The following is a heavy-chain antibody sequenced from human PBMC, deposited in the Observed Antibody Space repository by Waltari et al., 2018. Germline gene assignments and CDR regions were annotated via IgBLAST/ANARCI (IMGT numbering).Heavy chain of an antibody. D-gene: IGHD3-22*01. Sequence: EVQLLESGGGLVQPGGSLRLSCAASGFTFSSYAMSWVRQAPGQGLEWVSAISGSGGSTYYADSVKGRFTISRDNSKNTLYLQMNSLRAEDTAVYYCAKDQQGLITMIVRYYYYGMDVWGQGTTVTVSS. CDR3: AKDQQGLITMIVRYYYYGMDV. V-gene: IGHV3-23*01. CDR1: GFTFSSYA. J-gene: IGHJ6*02. CDR2: ISGSGGST.